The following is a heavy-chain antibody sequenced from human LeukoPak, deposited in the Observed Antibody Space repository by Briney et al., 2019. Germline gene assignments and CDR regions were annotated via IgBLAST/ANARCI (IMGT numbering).Heavy chain of an antibody. V-gene: IGHV4-34*01. CDR1: GGSFSGYY. Sequence: SETLSLTCAVYGGSFSGYYWSWIRQPPGKGLEWIGEINHSGSTNYNPSLKSRVTISVDTSKNQFSLKLSSVTAADTAVYYCARAAKAYYYGSGSRFDYWGQGTLVTVSS. J-gene: IGHJ4*02. CDR3: ARAAKAYYYGSGSRFDY. D-gene: IGHD3-10*01. CDR2: INHSGST.